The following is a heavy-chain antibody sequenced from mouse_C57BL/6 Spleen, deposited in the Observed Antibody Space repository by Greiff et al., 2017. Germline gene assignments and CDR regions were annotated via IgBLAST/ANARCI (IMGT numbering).Heavy chain of an antibody. CDR3: ARCRYGSSSDWYFDV. V-gene: IGHV14-3*01. J-gene: IGHJ1*03. CDR2: IDPANGNT. Sequence: EVQLQQSVAELVRPGASVKLSCTASGFNIKNTYMHWVKQRPEQGLEWIGRIDPANGNTKYAPKFQGKATITADTSSNTAYLQLSSLTSEDTAIYYCARCRYGSSSDWYFDVWGTGTTVTVSS. CDR1: GFNIKNTY. D-gene: IGHD1-1*01.